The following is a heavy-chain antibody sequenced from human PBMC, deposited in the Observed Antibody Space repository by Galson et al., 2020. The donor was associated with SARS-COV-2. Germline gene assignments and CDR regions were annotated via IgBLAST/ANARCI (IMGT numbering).Heavy chain of an antibody. J-gene: IGHJ6*02. CDR3: AGEGGNSGTYQNGMDV. Sequence: ASETLSLTCTVSGGSISSYYWPWMRQPAGKGLEWIGRIFFTGSTNYNPSLKSRVIMSVETSKNQFSLKLRSVTAADTAVYFCAGEGGNSGTYQNGMDVWGQGTTVTVSS. V-gene: IGHV4-4*07. CDR1: GGSISSYY. CDR2: IFFTGST. D-gene: IGHD2-21*02.